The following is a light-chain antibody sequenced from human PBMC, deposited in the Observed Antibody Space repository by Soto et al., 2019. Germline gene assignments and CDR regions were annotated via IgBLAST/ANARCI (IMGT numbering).Light chain of an antibody. Sequence: EIVMTQSPATLSVSPGERATLSCRASQRLSSNLAWYRQKPGQAPRLLIYGVSTRATGVPARFSGSGSGTDFTLTISRLEPEDFAVYYCLHYGGSPITFGQGTRLEIK. CDR1: QRLSSN. CDR3: LHYGGSPIT. V-gene: IGKV3-15*01. J-gene: IGKJ5*01. CDR2: GVS.